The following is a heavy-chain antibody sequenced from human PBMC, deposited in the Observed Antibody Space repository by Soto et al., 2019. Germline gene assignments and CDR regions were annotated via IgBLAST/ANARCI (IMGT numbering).Heavy chain of an antibody. D-gene: IGHD3-3*01. V-gene: IGHV5-51*01. CDR3: ARGGYYFDY. Sequence: GESLKISCQGSGYSFSISCIGWVRQMPGKGLEWMGIIYPGDSDTRYSPSFQGQVTISADKSISTAYLQWSSLKAADTAMYYCARGGYYFDYWGQGTLVTVSS. CDR2: IYPGDSDT. CDR1: GYSFSISC. J-gene: IGHJ4*02.